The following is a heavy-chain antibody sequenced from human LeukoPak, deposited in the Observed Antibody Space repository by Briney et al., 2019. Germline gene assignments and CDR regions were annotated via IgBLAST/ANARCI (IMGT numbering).Heavy chain of an antibody. Sequence: GGSLRLSCAASGFTFSSYAMHWVRQPPGKGLEYVSGISSNGGSTYYANSVKGRFTIFRDNSKNTVYLQMGSLRAEDMAVYYCARGNTLTGYSRYWGQGTLVTVSS. CDR2: ISSNGGST. CDR3: ARGNTLTGYSRY. V-gene: IGHV3-64*01. J-gene: IGHJ4*02. CDR1: GFTFSSYA. D-gene: IGHD3-9*01.